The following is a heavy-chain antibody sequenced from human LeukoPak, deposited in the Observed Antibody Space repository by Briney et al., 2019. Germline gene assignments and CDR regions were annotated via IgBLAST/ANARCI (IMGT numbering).Heavy chain of an antibody. CDR1: GGSISSHY. D-gene: IGHD6-13*01. Sequence: SETLSLTCTVSGGSISSHYWSWIRQPPGKGLEWIGYIYYSGSTNYDPSLKSRVTISVDTSKNQFSLKLSSVTAADTAVYYCARDRSIAAAGRVGGYYYYCYYMDVWGKGTTVTVSS. CDR3: ARDRSIAAAGRVGGYYYYCYYMDV. V-gene: IGHV4-59*11. CDR2: IYYSGST. J-gene: IGHJ6*03.